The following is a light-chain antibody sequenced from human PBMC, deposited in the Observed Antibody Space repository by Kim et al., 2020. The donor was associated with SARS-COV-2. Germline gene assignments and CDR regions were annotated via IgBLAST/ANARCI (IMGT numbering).Light chain of an antibody. J-gene: IGLJ2*01. CDR3: QAWDSTTVV. Sequence: SYDLTQPPSVSVSPGQTATITCSGDKLGDKYSYWYQQKPGQSPVLVIYQVTKRPSGIPERFSGSSSGNTATLTISGTQAMDEADYYCQAWDSTTVVFGGGTKLTVL. CDR1: KLGDKY. V-gene: IGLV3-1*01. CDR2: QVT.